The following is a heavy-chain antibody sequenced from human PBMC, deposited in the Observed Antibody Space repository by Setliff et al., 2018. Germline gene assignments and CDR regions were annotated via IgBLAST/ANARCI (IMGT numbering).Heavy chain of an antibody. CDR1: GGSISDHL. J-gene: IGHJ4*02. V-gene: IGHV4-59*11. CDR3: ASGGFGVYYFDY. CDR2: IYYSGNT. Sequence: PSETLSLTCTVSGGSISDHLWSWIRQPPGKGLEWIGSIYYSGNTNYNPSLKSRVTISVDTSKNHFSLKLSSVTAADTAVYYCASGGFGVYYFDYWGQGTLVTVSS. D-gene: IGHD2-8*01.